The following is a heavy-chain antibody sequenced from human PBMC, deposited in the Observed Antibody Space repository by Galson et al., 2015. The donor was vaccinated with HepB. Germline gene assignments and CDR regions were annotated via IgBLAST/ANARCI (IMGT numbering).Heavy chain of an antibody. D-gene: IGHD2-15*01. CDR2: IWDDGSDK. Sequence: SLRLSCAASGFTFSNYGMHWVRQAPGKGLEWVAIIWDDGSDKYYVDSVKGRFTVSRDNSKNTLYLQMNSLRAEDTAVYHCARGCGGGGGCFYLDYWSQGTLVTVSS. CDR1: GFTFSNYG. J-gene: IGHJ4*02. CDR3: ARGCGGGGGCFYLDY. V-gene: IGHV3-33*01.